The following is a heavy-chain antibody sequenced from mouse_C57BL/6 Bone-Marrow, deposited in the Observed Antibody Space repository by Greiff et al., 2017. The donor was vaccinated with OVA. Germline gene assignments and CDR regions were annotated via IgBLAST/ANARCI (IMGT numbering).Heavy chain of an antibody. V-gene: IGHV1-4*01. CDR2: INPSSGYT. J-gene: IGHJ2*01. CDR3: AREDYYGSSLDY. CDR1: GYTFTSYT. D-gene: IGHD1-1*01. Sequence: QVQLKQSGAELARPGASVKMSCKASGYTFTSYTMHWVKQRPGQGLEWIGYINPSSGYTKYNQKFKDKATLTADKSSSTAYMQLSSLTSEDSAVYYCAREDYYGSSLDYWGQGTTLTVSS.